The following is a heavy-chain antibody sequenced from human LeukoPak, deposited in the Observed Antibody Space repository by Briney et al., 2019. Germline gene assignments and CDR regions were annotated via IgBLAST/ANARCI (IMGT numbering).Heavy chain of an antibody. V-gene: IGHV1-69*04. J-gene: IGHJ5*02. CDR2: IIPILGIA. CDR3: ARDKISLWFGELHNWFDP. D-gene: IGHD3-10*01. Sequence: ASVKVSCKASGGTFSSYAISWVRQAPGQGLEWMGRIIPILGIANYAQKFQGRVTITADKSTSTAYMELSSLRSEDTAVYYCARDKISLWFGELHNWFDPWGQGTLVTVSS. CDR1: GGTFSSYA.